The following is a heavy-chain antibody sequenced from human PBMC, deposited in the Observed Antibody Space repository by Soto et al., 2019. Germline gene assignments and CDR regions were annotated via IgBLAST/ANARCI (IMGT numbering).Heavy chain of an antibody. J-gene: IGHJ4*02. Sequence: EVQLVESGGGLVQPGGSLRLSCEASRYTFSFDWMTWVRQAPGKGPEWVANIKQGVGERYYMDSLKGRLTISRDNVKNSVFLQMNRLRADDTAVYYCATGDHLDYCGQGTVVTVSS. CDR2: IKQGVGER. D-gene: IGHD3-10*01. CDR3: ATGDHLDY. V-gene: IGHV3-7*03. CDR1: RYTFSFDW.